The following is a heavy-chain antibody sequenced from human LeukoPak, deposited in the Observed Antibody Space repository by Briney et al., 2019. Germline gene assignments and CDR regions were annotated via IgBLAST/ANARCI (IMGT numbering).Heavy chain of an antibody. D-gene: IGHD3-3*01. CDR1: GYTFTSYA. CDR3: ARDPKADDFRGYYYYGMDV. CDR2: INAGNGNT. J-gene: IGHJ6*02. Sequence: ASVKVSCKASGYTFTSYAMHWVRQAPGQRLEWMGWINAGNGNTKYSQKFQGRVTITRDTSASTAYMELSSLRSEDTAVYYCARDPKADDFRGYYYYGMDVWGQGTTVTVSS. V-gene: IGHV1-3*01.